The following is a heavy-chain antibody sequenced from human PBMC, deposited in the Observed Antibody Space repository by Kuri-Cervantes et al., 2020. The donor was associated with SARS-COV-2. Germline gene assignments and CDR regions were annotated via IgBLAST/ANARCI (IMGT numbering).Heavy chain of an antibody. J-gene: IGHJ4*02. D-gene: IGHD2-15*01. V-gene: IGHV4-39*01. CDR3: ARPGGYCSGGSCYSDY. CDR1: GGSISSSSYY. CDR2: IYYSGST. Sequence: ESLKISCTVSGGSISSSSYYWGWIRQPPGKGLEWIGSIYYSGSTYYNPSLKSRVTISVDTSKNQFSLKLSSVTAADTAVYYCARPGGYCSGGSCYSDYWGQGTLVTVSS.